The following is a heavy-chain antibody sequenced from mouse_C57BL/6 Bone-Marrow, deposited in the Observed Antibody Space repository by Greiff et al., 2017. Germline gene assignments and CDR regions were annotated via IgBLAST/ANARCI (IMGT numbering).Heavy chain of an antibody. Sequence: QVQLQQSGAELMKPGASVKLSCKATGYTFTGYWIEWVKQRPGHGLEWIGEILPGSGSTNYNEKFKGKATLTADKSSSTAYMELRSLTSEDSAVYFCARLGGYFYFDYWGQGTTLTVSS. CDR3: ARLGGYFYFDY. CDR1: GYTFTGYW. CDR2: ILPGSGST. D-gene: IGHD2-3*01. V-gene: IGHV1-9*01. J-gene: IGHJ2*01.